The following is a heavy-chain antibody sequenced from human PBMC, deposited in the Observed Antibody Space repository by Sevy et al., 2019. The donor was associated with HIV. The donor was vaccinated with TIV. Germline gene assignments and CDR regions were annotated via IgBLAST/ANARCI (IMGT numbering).Heavy chain of an antibody. V-gene: IGHV3-7*01. J-gene: IGHJ4*02. D-gene: IGHD1-26*01. CDR2: INQDGSEK. CDR1: GFTFSKYW. Sequence: GGSLRLSCAASGFTFSKYWMSWVRQAPGKGLEWVANINQDGSEKYYVDSVRGRFTISGDNGKNSLYLQMNSLRAEDTAVYYCARETGSSHFDYWGQGTLVTVSS. CDR3: ARETGSSHFDY.